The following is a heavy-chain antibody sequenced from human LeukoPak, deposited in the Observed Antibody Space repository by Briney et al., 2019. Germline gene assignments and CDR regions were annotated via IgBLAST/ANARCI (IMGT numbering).Heavy chain of an antibody. Sequence: ASVKVSCKASGGTFSSYAISWVRQAPGQGLEWMGRIIPILGIANYAQKFQGRVTITADESTSTAYMELSSLRSEDTAVYYCAREGGLYCSSTSCYKGFDYWGQGTLVTVSS. V-gene: IGHV1-69*04. CDR3: AREGGLYCSSTSCYKGFDY. J-gene: IGHJ4*02. CDR2: IIPILGIA. D-gene: IGHD2-2*02. CDR1: GGTFSSYA.